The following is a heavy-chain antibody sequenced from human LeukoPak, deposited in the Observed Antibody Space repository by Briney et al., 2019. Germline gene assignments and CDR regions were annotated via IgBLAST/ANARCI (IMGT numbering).Heavy chain of an antibody. CDR2: INHSGST. CDR1: GGSFSGYY. CDR3: ARSAGYYFDY. V-gene: IGHV4-34*01. J-gene: IGHJ4*02. Sequence: SETLSLTCAVYGGSFSGYYWSWIRQPPGKGLEWIGEINHSGSTNYNPSLKSRVTISVDTSKNQFSLKLSSVAAADTAVYYCARSAGYYFDYWGQGTLVTVSS. D-gene: IGHD1-14*01.